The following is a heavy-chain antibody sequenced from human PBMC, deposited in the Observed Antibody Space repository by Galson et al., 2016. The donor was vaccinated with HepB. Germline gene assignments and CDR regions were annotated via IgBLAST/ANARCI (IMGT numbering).Heavy chain of an antibody. V-gene: IGHV4-34*01. Sequence: ETLSLTCAVYGGSFSGYYWSWIRQSPGKGLEWIGEINHSGSTNHNPSLKSRVTMSVDTSKNQVYLELSSVTAADTAVYYCARDKDYSVSGDRGWFGPWGQGTLVTGSS. J-gene: IGHJ5*02. D-gene: IGHD3-10*01. CDR1: GGSFSGYY. CDR2: INHSGST. CDR3: ARDKDYSVSGDRGWFGP.